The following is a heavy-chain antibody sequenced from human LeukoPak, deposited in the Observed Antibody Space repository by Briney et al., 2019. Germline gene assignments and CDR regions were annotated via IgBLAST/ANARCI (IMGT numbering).Heavy chain of an antibody. V-gene: IGHV4-38-2*02. D-gene: IGHD1-26*01. Sequence: PSQTLSLTCTVSGYSISSGYYWGWIRQPPGKGLEWIGSIYHSGSTYYNPSLKSRVTISVDTSKNQFSLKLSSVTAADTAVYCCARANAGASPFDYWGQGTLVTVSS. CDR3: ARANAGASPFDY. J-gene: IGHJ4*02. CDR1: GYSISSGYY. CDR2: IYHSGST.